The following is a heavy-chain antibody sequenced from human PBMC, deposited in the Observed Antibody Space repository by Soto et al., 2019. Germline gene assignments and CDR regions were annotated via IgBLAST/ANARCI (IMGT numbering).Heavy chain of an antibody. CDR3: ARTSYYSDSFGYFLDS. CDR2: IYYSGST. V-gene: IGHV4-59*01. CDR1: GGSISPYY. Sequence: SETLSLTCTVSGGSISPYYWSWIRQTPGKGLEWIAYIYYSGSTNYNPSLKSRVTISVDTSKNQCSLKLSSVTAADTAVYYCARTSYYSDSFGYFLDSWGQGTLVTVSS. J-gene: IGHJ4*02. D-gene: IGHD3-22*01.